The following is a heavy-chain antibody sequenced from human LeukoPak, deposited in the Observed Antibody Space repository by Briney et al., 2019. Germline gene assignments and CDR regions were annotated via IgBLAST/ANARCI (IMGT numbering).Heavy chain of an antibody. D-gene: IGHD3-22*01. CDR3: VKDSGTNYDSRGFLPHFDY. CDR1: GFTFSDYY. Sequence: PGGSLRLSCAASGFTFSDYYMSWIRQAPGKGLEWVSYISRSGSTIYYADSVKGRFTISRDNAKNSLYLQMNSLRAEDTALYYCVKDSGTNYDSRGFLPHFDYWGQGTLVTVSS. V-gene: IGHV3-11*01. J-gene: IGHJ4*02. CDR2: ISRSGSTI.